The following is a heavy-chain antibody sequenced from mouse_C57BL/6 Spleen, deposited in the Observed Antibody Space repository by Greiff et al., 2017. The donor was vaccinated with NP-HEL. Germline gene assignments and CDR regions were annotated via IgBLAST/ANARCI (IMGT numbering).Heavy chain of an antibody. CDR1: GYTFTDYE. J-gene: IGHJ1*03. Sequence: QVQLQQSGAELVRPGASVTLSCKASGYTFTDYEMHWVKQTPVHGLEWIGAIDPETGGTAYNQKFKGKAILTADKSSSTAYMELRSLTSEDSAVYYCTRGELRYFDVWGTGTTVTVSS. CDR2: IDPETGGT. V-gene: IGHV1-15*01. CDR3: TRGELRYFDV. D-gene: IGHD2-1*01.